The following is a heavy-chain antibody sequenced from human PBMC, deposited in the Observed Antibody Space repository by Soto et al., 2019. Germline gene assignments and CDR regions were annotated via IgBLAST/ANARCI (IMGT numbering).Heavy chain of an antibody. D-gene: IGHD2-15*01. CDR2: INPRTGST. V-gene: IGHV1-46*01. Sequence: QASGQGLEWMGMINPRTGSTRYAQKFQDRVTLTRDTSTTTVYMELSTLISDDTAVYYCARDGGLLTASWHYDLWGPGTLVTVSS. CDR3: ARDGGLLTASWHYDL. J-gene: IGHJ2*01.